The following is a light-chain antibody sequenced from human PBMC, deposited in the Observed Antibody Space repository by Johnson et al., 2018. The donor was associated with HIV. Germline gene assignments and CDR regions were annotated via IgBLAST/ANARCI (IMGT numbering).Light chain of an antibody. CDR2: DNN. J-gene: IGLJ1*01. Sequence: QSVLTQPPSVSAAPGQKVTISCSGSNSNIGNNYVSWYQQLPGKAPKLLIYDNNKRPSGIPARFSGSTSGTSATLGITGLKTGDEADYYCAAWDGSLNGSYVFGTGTKVTVL. CDR1: NSNIGNNY. CDR3: AAWDGSLNGSYV. V-gene: IGLV1-51*01.